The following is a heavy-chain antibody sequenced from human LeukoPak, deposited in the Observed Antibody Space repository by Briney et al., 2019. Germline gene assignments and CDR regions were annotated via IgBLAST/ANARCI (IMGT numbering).Heavy chain of an antibody. Sequence: GGSLRLSCAASGFTFSSYSMNWVRQAPGKGLEWVSYISSSSSTIYYADSVKGRFTISRDNAKNSLYLQMNSLRAEDTAVYYCARGRNDYDILTGYYNGDYWGQGTLVTVSS. CDR3: ARGRNDYDILTGYYNGDY. CDR2: ISSSSSTI. CDR1: GFTFSSYS. J-gene: IGHJ4*02. D-gene: IGHD3-9*01. V-gene: IGHV3-48*04.